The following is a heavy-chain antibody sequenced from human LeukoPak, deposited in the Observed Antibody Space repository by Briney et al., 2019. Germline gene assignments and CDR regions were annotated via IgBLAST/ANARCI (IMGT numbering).Heavy chain of an antibody. CDR2: IIPIFGTA. D-gene: IGHD5/OR15-5a*01. CDR1: GGTFSSYA. CDR3: ARLTVYYYFDY. J-gene: IGHJ4*02. V-gene: IGHV1-69*05. Sequence: RASVKVSCKASGGTFSSYAISWVRQAPGQGLEWMGGIIPIFGTANYAQKFQGRVTITTDESTSTAYMELSSLRSEDTAVYYCARLTVYYYFDYWGQGTLVTVSS.